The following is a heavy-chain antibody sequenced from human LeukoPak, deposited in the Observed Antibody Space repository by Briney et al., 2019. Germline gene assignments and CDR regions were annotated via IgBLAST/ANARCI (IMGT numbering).Heavy chain of an antibody. Sequence: PGVSLRLSCAASGFTFSSSAMPWVRQAPGKGLEWVAFIRFDGTNKYYADSVKGRFTMSRDNSKNTLYLQMNSLRAEDTAVYYCAKGYSYGYEYWGQGALVTVSS. V-gene: IGHV3-30*02. J-gene: IGHJ4*02. CDR2: IRFDGTNK. CDR1: GFTFSSSA. CDR3: AKGYSYGYEY. D-gene: IGHD5-18*01.